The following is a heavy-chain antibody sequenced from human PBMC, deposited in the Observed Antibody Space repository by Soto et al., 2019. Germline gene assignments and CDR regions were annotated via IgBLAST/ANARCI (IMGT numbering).Heavy chain of an antibody. CDR1: GFTLSAYS. Sequence: PGGSLRLSCAASGFTLSAYSMNWVRQAPGKGLEWVSYISATSNTIYYADSVKGRFTISRDNAKNSLYLQMNSLRDDDTAVYYCARAKFSENYKFYYYGMDVWGQGTTVTVSS. CDR2: ISATSNTI. V-gene: IGHV3-48*02. D-gene: IGHD1-26*01. J-gene: IGHJ6*02. CDR3: ARAKFSENYKFYYYGMDV.